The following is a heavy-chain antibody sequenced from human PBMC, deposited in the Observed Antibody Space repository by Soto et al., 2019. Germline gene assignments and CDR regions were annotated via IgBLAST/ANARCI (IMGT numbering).Heavy chain of an antibody. V-gene: IGHV1-24*01. CDR3: ETSHLGDYGYDY. CDR1: GYTLTELS. CDR2: FDPEDGET. D-gene: IGHD4-17*01. J-gene: IGHJ4*02. Sequence: ASVKVSCKVSGYTLTELSMHWVRQAPGKGLEWMGGFDPEDGETIYAQKFQGRVTMTEDTSTDTAYMELSSLRSEDTAVYYCETSHLGDYGYDYWGQGTLVTVSS.